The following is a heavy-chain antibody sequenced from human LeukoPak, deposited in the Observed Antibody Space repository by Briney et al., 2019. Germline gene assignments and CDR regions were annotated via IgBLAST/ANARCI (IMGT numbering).Heavy chain of an antibody. CDR3: AKVLQREPIGDY. V-gene: IGHV3-23*01. CDR1: GFTFSSYG. CDR2: ISGSGGST. Sequence: GGSLRLSCAASGFTFSSYGMSWVRQAPGKGLEWVSAISGSGGSTYYADSVKGRFTISRDNSKNTLYLQMNSLRAEDTAVYYCAKVLQREPIGDYWGQGTLVTVSS. D-gene: IGHD1-1*01. J-gene: IGHJ4*02.